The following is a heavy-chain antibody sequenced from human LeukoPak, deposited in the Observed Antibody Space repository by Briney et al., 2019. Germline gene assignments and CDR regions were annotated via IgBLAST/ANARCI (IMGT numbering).Heavy chain of an antibody. CDR3: AFTGGRSHAPYSSSWYGFDY. J-gene: IGHJ4*02. V-gene: IGHV1-69*13. CDR1: GGPFSSYA. Sequence: ASVKVSCKASGGPFSSYAISWVRQAPGQGLEWMGGIIPIFGTANYAQQYQGRVTITADESTRTAYMELSSLRSEDTAVYSCAFTGGRSHAPYSSSWYGFDYWGQGTLVTVSS. D-gene: IGHD6-13*01. CDR2: IIPIFGTA.